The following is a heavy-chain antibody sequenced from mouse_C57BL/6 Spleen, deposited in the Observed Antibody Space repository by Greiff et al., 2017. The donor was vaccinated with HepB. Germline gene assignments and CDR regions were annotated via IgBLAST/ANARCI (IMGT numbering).Heavy chain of an antibody. V-gene: IGHV1-26*01. J-gene: IGHJ3*01. CDR3: APAPLYYGNGFAY. CDR2: INPNNGGT. Sequence: EVQLQQSGPELVKPGASVKISCKASGYTFTDYYMNWVKQSHGKSLEWIGDINPNNGGTSYNQKFKGKATLTVDKSSSTAYMELRSLTSEDSAVYYCAPAPLYYGNGFAYWGQGTLVTVSA. D-gene: IGHD2-1*01. CDR1: GYTFTDYY.